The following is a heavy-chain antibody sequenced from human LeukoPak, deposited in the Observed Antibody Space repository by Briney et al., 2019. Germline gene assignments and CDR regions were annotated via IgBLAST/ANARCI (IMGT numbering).Heavy chain of an antibody. CDR3: ARQGEYSGYQAFDY. CDR2: ISYSGST. D-gene: IGHD5-12*01. CDR1: GGSISSYY. J-gene: IGHJ4*02. V-gene: IGHV4-59*08. Sequence: PSETLSLTCTVSGGSISSYYWSWIRQPPWKGLEWIGYISYSGSTNYNPSLKSRVTISVDTSKNHFSLKLSSVTAADTAVYYCARQGEYSGYQAFDYWGQGTLVTVSS.